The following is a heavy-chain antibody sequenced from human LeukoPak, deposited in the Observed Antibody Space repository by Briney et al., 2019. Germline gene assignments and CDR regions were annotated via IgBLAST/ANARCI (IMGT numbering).Heavy chain of an antibody. CDR1: GITLSNYG. Sequence: GGSLRLSCAVSGITLSNYGMSWVRQAPGKGLEWVAGISGSGGRTNYADSVKGRFIISRDSPKNTLYLQMNSLRAEDTAVYFCAKRGVVIRVVLVGFHKEAYYFDSWGQGALVTVSS. V-gene: IGHV3-23*01. CDR2: ISGSGGRT. J-gene: IGHJ4*02. CDR3: AKRGVVIRVVLVGFHKEAYYFDS. D-gene: IGHD3-10*01.